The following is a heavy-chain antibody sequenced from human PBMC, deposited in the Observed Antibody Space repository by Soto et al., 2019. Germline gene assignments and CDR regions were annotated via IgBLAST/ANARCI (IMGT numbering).Heavy chain of an antibody. CDR2: INPNTGGT. CDR1: GYTFTDYS. CDR3: ARHDRGGGYAFET. J-gene: IGHJ3*02. D-gene: IGHD3-16*01. V-gene: IGHV1-2*04. Sequence: QVQLVQSGAEAKKPGASVKVSCKVSGYTFTDYSIHWVRQPPGQGLEWMGWINPNTGGTNSPQDFHGWVTLTRATSISTAIMELRRRKHHDTAVYYCARHDRGGGYAFETWGQGTISTVS.